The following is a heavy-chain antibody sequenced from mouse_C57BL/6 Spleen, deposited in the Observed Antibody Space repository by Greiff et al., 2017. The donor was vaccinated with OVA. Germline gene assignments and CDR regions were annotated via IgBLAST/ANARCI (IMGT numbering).Heavy chain of an antibody. J-gene: IGHJ1*03. V-gene: IGHV1-26*01. Sequence: EVQLQQSGPELVKPGASVKISCKASGYTFTDYYMNWVKQSHGKSLEWIGDINPNNGGTSYNQKFKAKATLTVDKSSSTAYMELRSLTSDDSAVYFCARDYDYDFDVWGTGTTVTVSS. CDR3: ARDYDYDFDV. CDR2: INPNNGGT. D-gene: IGHD2-4*01. CDR1: GYTFTDYY.